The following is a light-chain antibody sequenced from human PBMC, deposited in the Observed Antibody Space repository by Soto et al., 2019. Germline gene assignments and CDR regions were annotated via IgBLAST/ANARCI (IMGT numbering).Light chain of an antibody. V-gene: IGKV1-39*01. Sequence: DIQMTQSPSSLSASVGDRVTITCQASQDITNYLNWYQQKPGRAPRLLLYDASSLETGVPSRFSGSGSGSDFTLTITSLQPEDFATYYCQQSYSTWTFGQGTKVDIK. J-gene: IGKJ1*01. CDR2: DAS. CDR3: QQSYSTWT. CDR1: QDITNY.